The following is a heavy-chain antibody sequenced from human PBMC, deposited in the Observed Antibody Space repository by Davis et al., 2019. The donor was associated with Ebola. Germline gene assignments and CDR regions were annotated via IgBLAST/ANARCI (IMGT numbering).Heavy chain of an antibody. Sequence: GESLKISCAASGFTFSSYPMHWVRQAPGKGLEWVALISFDGSNKYYADSVKGRFTISRDNSQNTLYLQMNSLRAEDTAVYYCARDQCSSTNCYTGRMDVWGQGTTVTVPS. J-gene: IGHJ6*02. V-gene: IGHV3-30-3*01. CDR1: GFTFSSYP. CDR3: ARDQCSSTNCYTGRMDV. CDR2: ISFDGSNK. D-gene: IGHD2-2*02.